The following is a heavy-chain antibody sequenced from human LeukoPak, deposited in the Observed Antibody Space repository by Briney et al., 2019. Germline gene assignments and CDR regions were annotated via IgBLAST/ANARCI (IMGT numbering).Heavy chain of an antibody. V-gene: IGHV3-66*02. J-gene: IGHJ4*02. CDR3: ARGPAIVGRGGFDY. CDR1: GFTVSSNY. CDR2: IYTGGST. D-gene: IGHD1-26*01. Sequence: GGSLRLSCAASGFTVSSNYMNWVRPAPGKGLEWVSVIYTGGSTYYADSVKGRFTISRDNSKNTLYLQMNSLRPEDTAVYYCARGPAIVGRGGFDYWGQGTLVTASS.